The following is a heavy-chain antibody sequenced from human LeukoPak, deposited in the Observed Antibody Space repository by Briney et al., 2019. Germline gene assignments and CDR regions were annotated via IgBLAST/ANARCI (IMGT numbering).Heavy chain of an antibody. J-gene: IGHJ4*02. V-gene: IGHV3-30*04. CDR3: ARRNHYESKEIDY. CDR2: ISYDGTIK. D-gene: IGHD3-22*01. Sequence: GGSLRLSCAASGFTFSNYAIHWVRQAPGKGLQWVALISYDGTIKYYADSVKGRFTISRDNSKNTLYLQMNSLRPEDTAVYYCARRNHYESKEIDYWGQGTLVTVSS. CDR1: GFTFSNYA.